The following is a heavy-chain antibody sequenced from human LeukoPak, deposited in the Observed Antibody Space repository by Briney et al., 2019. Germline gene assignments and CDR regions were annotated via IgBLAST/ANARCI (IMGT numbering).Heavy chain of an antibody. CDR3: ARNLDHGWFDP. J-gene: IGHJ5*02. CDR1: GGSISNYY. CDR2: IYSSGTT. Sequence: SETLSLTCTVSGGSISNYYWIWIRQPAGKGLEWIGRIYSSGTTNYNPSLMSRVTMSVDTSKNQFSLKLSSVTAADTAVYYCARNLDHGWFDPWGQGTLVTVSS. D-gene: IGHD1-14*01. V-gene: IGHV4-4*07.